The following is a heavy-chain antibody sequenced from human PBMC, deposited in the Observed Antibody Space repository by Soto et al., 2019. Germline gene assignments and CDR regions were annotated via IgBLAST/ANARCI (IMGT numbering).Heavy chain of an antibody. Sequence: GGSLRLSCAASGFTFSSYAMHWVRQAPGKGLEWVAVISYDGSNKYYADSVKGRFTISRDNSKNTLYLQMNSLRAEDTAVYYCAKYSGSLINWFDPWGQGTLVTVSS. V-gene: IGHV3-30-3*02. J-gene: IGHJ5*02. CDR3: AKYSGSLINWFDP. CDR1: GFTFSSYA. D-gene: IGHD3-10*01. CDR2: ISYDGSNK.